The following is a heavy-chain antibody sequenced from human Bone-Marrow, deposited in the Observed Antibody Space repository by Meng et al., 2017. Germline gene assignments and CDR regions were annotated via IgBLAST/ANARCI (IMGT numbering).Heavy chain of an antibody. CDR3: ARVSLQATIAAAGVVWFDP. J-gene: IGHJ5*02. CDR2: IYHSGST. V-gene: IGHV4-4*02. Sequence: QVQLQESGPGLVKPSGTLSLTCAVSGGSISSSSWWSWVRQPPGKGLEWIGEIYHSGSTNYNPSLKSRVTISVDKSKNQFSLKLSSVTAADTAVYYCARVSLQATIAAAGVVWFDPWGQGTLVTVSS. D-gene: IGHD6-13*01. CDR1: GGSISSSSW.